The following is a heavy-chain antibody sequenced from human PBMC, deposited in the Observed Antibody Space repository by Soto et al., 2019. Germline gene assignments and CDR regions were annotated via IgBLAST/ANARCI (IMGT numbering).Heavy chain of an antibody. CDR1: GFTFSSYS. CDR3: ARAGWSGYRYYYYYYMDV. CDR2: ISSSSSTI. V-gene: IGHV3-48*01. Sequence: GGSLRLSCAASGFTFSSYSMNWVRQAPGKGLEWVSYISSSSSTIYYADSLKGRFTISRDNAKNSLYLQMNSLRAEDTAVYYCARAGWSGYRYYYYYYMDVWGKGTTVTVSS. D-gene: IGHD3-3*01. J-gene: IGHJ6*03.